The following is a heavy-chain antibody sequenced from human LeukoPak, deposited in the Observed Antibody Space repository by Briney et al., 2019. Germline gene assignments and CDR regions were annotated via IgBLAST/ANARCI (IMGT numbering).Heavy chain of an antibody. CDR3: AREAYYDFWSGYYTQFYYFDY. J-gene: IGHJ4*02. D-gene: IGHD3-3*01. CDR2: ISAYNGNT. Sequence: ASVKVSCKASGYTFTSYDINWVRQATGQGLEWMGWISAYNGNTNYAQKLQGRVTMTTDTSTSTAYMELRSLRSDDTAVYYCAREAYYDFWSGYYTQFYYFDYWGQGTLVTVSS. CDR1: GYTFTSYD. V-gene: IGHV1-18*01.